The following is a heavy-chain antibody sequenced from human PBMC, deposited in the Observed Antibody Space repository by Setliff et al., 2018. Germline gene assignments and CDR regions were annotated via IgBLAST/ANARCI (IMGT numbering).Heavy chain of an antibody. D-gene: IGHD3-3*01. CDR2: IRQDGTNK. V-gene: IGHV3-7*03. CDR1: GFIISNYW. J-gene: IGHJ4*02. CDR3: AREVWNIYDNSWSGYSDH. Sequence: TGGSLRLSCVASGFIISNYWMAWVRQAPGKGLEWVADIRQDGTNKYYVDSVKGRFTISRDNAKNSLYLHMNSLRAEDTALYYCAREVWNIYDNSWSGYSDHWGQGTLVTVS.